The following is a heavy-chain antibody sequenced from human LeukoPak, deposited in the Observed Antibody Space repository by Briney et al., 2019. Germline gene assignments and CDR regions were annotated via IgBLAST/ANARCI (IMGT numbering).Heavy chain of an antibody. Sequence: GASVKVSCKASGGTFSKFGISWVRQAPGQGLEWMGWISANNGHTHYAQKFQGRLTITRDMSTRTVDMELRSLRSDDTAVYYCARDMRHYRYYESDEYYFNFEYWGQGTLVTVSS. J-gene: IGHJ4*02. V-gene: IGHV1-18*04. CDR1: GGTFSKFG. CDR3: ARDMRHYRYYESDEYYFNFEY. CDR2: ISANNGHT. D-gene: IGHD3-22*01.